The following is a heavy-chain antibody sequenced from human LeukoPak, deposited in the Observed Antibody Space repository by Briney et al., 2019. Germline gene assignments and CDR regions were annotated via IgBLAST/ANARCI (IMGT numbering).Heavy chain of an antibody. J-gene: IGHJ4*02. D-gene: IGHD2-2*01. Sequence: PGESLKISCKGSGYSFTSYWIGWVRQMPGKGLEWMGIIYPGDSDTRYSPSFQGQVTISADKSISTTYLQWSSLKASDTAMYYCARLGYCNSITCSTVDYWGQGTLVTVSS. V-gene: IGHV5-51*01. CDR3: ARLGYCNSITCSTVDY. CDR1: GYSFTSYW. CDR2: IYPGDSDT.